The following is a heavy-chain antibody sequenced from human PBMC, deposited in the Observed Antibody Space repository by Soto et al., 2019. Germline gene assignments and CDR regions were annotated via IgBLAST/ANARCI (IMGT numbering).Heavy chain of an antibody. CDR3: ARDALGYCSSTSCYDIWFDP. J-gene: IGHJ5*02. Sequence: GGSLRLSCAASGFTFSDYYMSWIRQAPGKGLEWVSYISSSGSTIYYADSVKGRFTISSDNAKNSLYLQMNSLRAEDTAVYYCARDALGYCSSTSCYDIWFDPWGQGTLVTVSS. CDR1: GFTFSDYY. V-gene: IGHV3-11*01. D-gene: IGHD2-2*01. CDR2: ISSSGSTI.